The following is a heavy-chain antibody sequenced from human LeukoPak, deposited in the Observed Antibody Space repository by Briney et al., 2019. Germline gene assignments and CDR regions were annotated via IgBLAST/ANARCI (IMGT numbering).Heavy chain of an antibody. CDR3: AATSDYYYIHNY. Sequence: PSETLSLTCTVSGGSISSYYWSWIRQPAGKGLEWIGRIYTSGSTNYNPSLKSRVTMSVDKSKNQFSLRLSSVTAADTAVYFCAATSDYYYIHNYWGQGTLVTVSS. CDR2: IYTSGST. J-gene: IGHJ4*02. V-gene: IGHV4-4*07. CDR1: GGSISSYY. D-gene: IGHD3-22*01.